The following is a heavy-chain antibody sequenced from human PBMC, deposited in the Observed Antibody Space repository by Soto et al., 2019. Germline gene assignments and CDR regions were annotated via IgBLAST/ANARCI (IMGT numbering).Heavy chain of an antibody. CDR3: ARDKITGLFDY. D-gene: IGHD2-8*02. Sequence: SETLSLTCTVSGGSITSGGYYWSWIRQPPGTGLEWIGEVYHSGSTNSNPSLKSRVTISVDTSKNQYSLKLTSVTAADTAVYYCARDKITGLFDYWGQGTLVTVSS. CDR2: VYHSGST. J-gene: IGHJ4*02. CDR1: GGSITSGGYY. V-gene: IGHV4-39*07.